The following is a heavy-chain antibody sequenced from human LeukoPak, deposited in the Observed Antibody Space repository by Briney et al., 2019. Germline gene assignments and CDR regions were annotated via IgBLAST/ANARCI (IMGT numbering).Heavy chain of an antibody. D-gene: IGHD2-2*01. CDR1: GGSLSGYY. CDR2: INHSGST. J-gene: IGHJ3*02. CDR3: ARTIVVVPAAMFAFDI. Sequence: SETLSLTCAVYGGSLSGYYWSWIRQPPGKGLEWIGEINHSGSTNYNPSLKSRVTISVDTSKNQFSLKLSSVTAADTAVYYCARTIVVVPAAMFAFDIWGQGTMVTVSS. V-gene: IGHV4-34*01.